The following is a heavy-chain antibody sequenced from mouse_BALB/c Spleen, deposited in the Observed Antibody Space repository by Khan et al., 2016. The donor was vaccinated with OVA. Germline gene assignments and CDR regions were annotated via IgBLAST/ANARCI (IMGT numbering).Heavy chain of an antibody. V-gene: IGHV1-61*01. Sequence: VQLQQSGAELVRPGASVKLSCKASGYTFTSYWMNWVKQRPGQGLEWIGMIDPSDSETHYNQMFKDKATLTVDKSSRTDIMQISSMTSEDSAVYYCTRREKYGYDPSWFAYWGQGTLVTVSA. CDR1: GYTFTSYW. CDR3: TRREKYGYDPSWFAY. J-gene: IGHJ3*01. D-gene: IGHD2-2*01. CDR2: IDPSDSET.